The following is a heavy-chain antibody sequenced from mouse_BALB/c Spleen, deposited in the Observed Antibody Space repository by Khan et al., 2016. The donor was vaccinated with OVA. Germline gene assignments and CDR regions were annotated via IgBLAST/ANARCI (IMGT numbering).Heavy chain of an antibody. CDR2: ISSAGTFT. Sequence: EVELVESGGDLVKPGGSLKLSCAASGFTFSTYGMSWVRQTPDKRLEWVATISSAGTFTYYPDSVKGRFTISRDNAKNTLYLQVNSLRSEDTAMYYCARHWVGIMDYWGRGTSLTVSS. V-gene: IGHV5-6*01. CDR3: ARHWVGIMDY. D-gene: IGHD1-1*01. CDR1: GFTFSTYG. J-gene: IGHJ4*01.